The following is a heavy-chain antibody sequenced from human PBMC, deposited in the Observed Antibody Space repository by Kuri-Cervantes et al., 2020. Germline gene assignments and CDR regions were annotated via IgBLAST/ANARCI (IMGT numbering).Heavy chain of an antibody. J-gene: IGHJ3*01. CDR2: IYWDDDK. CDR3: AHRRGGLSAFDF. D-gene: IGHD3-10*01. V-gene: IGHV2-5*08. Sequence: TLSLTCTVSGGSISSYSWSWIRQPPGKGLEWLALIYWDDDKRYSPSLKSRLTITKDTSKNQVVLTMTNMGPVDTATYYCAHRRGGLSAFDFWGQGTMVTVSS. CDR1: GGSISSYS.